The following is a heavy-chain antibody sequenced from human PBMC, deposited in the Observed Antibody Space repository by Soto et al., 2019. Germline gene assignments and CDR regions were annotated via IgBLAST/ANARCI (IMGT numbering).Heavy chain of an antibody. J-gene: IGHJ4*02. CDR2: IKQDGSEQ. CDR3: AGDRPQEKRLPGY. Sequence: EVQLVDSGGGLVQPGGSLRLSCAASGLTFSNYWMSWVRQAPGKGLEWVANIKQDGSEQYYSDSVKGRFTISRDNAKNSLYLQMNSLRAEDTAVYYCAGDRPQEKRLPGYWGQGTLVTVSS. D-gene: IGHD3-16*01. V-gene: IGHV3-7*01. CDR1: GLTFSNYW.